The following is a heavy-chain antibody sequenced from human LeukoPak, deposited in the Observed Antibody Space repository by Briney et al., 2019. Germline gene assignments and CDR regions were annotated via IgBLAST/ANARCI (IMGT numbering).Heavy chain of an antibody. CDR3: ARGTGGFDY. CDR1: GGSISSGSYY. D-gene: IGHD4-23*01. Sequence: SETLSLTCTVSGGSISSGSYYWSWIRQPAGKGLEWIGSIYYSGSTYYNPSLKSRVTISVDTSKNQFSLKLSSVTAADTAVYYCARGTGGFDYWGQGTLVTVSS. V-gene: IGHV4-39*07. CDR2: IYYSGST. J-gene: IGHJ4*02.